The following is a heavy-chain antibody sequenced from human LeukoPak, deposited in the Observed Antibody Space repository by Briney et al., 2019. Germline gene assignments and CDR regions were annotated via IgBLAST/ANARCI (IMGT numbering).Heavy chain of an antibody. D-gene: IGHD2-2*02. CDR2: INSDGSST. J-gene: IGHJ4*02. CDR1: GFTFNRYW. V-gene: IGHV3-74*01. Sequence: GGSLRLSRAASGFTFNRYWMHWVGQVPGKGLVWVSRINSDGSSTTYADSVKGRFTISRDNARNTLYLQMNSLRAEDTAVYYCARGRGTSYMFDYWGQGTLVSVSS. CDR3: ARGRGTSYMFDY.